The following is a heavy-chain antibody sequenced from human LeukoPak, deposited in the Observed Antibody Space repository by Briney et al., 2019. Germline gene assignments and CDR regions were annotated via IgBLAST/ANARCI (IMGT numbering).Heavy chain of an antibody. CDR1: GFTFSNSY. D-gene: IGHD2-21*01. CDR3: ARDPAYGALDI. J-gene: IGHJ3*02. CDR2: INPDGSQG. V-gene: IGHV3-7*01. Sequence: GGSLRLSCEASGFTFSNSYMSWVRQAPGKGLEWVAVINPDGSQGSYVDSVKGRFAISRDNALNSLFLQMNSLSAEDTAVYYCARDPAYGALDIWGQGTTVTVSS.